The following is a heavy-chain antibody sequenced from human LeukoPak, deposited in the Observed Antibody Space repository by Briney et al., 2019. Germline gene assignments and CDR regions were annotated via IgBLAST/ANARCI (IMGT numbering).Heavy chain of an antibody. CDR3: ARGHSSPSDHRFDH. J-gene: IGHJ4*02. Sequence: PGGSLRLSCAASGVTFSTYWMNWVRQAPGKGLEWVANIKQDGSERYYVDSVKGRFTISRDNAENSLYLQMNSLRVEDTAVYYCARGHSSPSDHRFDHWGQGTLVTVSS. CDR1: GVTFSTYW. CDR2: IKQDGSER. D-gene: IGHD6-19*01. V-gene: IGHV3-7*01.